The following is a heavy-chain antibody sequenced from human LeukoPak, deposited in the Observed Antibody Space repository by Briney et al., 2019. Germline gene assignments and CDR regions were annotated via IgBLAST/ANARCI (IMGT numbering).Heavy chain of an antibody. V-gene: IGHV4-59*01. J-gene: IGHJ6*03. CDR2: IYYSGST. D-gene: IGHD3-10*01. Sequence: KPSETLSLTCTVSGGSISSYYWSWIRQPPGKGLEWIGYIYYSGSTNYNPSLKSRVTISVDTSKNQFSLKLSSVTAADTAVYYCARRTMVRGVIIYYYMDVWGKGTTVTVSS. CDR3: ARRTMVRGVIIYYYMDV. CDR1: GGSISSYY.